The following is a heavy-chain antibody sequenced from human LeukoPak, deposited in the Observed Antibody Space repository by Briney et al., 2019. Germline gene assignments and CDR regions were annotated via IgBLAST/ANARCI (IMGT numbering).Heavy chain of an antibody. Sequence: VASVKVSCKASGYTFTSYGISWVRQAPGQGLEWMGWISAYNGNTNYAQKLQGRVTVTTDTSTSTAYMELRSLRSDDTAVYYCARGGPRYCSGGSCYPNWFDPWGQGTLVTVSS. V-gene: IGHV1-18*01. CDR3: ARGGPRYCSGGSCYPNWFDP. CDR2: ISAYNGNT. J-gene: IGHJ5*02. D-gene: IGHD2-15*01. CDR1: GYTFTSYG.